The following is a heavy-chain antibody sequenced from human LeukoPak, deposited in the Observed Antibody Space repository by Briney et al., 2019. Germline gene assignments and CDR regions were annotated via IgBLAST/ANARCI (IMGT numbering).Heavy chain of an antibody. V-gene: IGHV4-59*01. D-gene: IGHD4-17*01. CDR1: GGSISSYY. J-gene: IGHJ4*02. CDR2: IYYSGST. CDR3: ARSHDYGDYATIDY. Sequence: SETLSLTCTVSGGSISSYYWSWIRQPPGKGLEWIGYIYYSGSTNYNPSLKSRVTISVDTSKNQFSLKLSSVTAADTAVSYCARSHDYGDYATIDYWGQGTLVTVSS.